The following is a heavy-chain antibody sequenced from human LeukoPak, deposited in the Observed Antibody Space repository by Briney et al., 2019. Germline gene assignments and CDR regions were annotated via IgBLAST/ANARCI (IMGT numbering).Heavy chain of an antibody. D-gene: IGHD2-21*01. J-gene: IGHJ5*02. V-gene: IGHV3-7*01. CDR1: GFTFTNHW. Sequence: GGSLRLSCAASGFTFTNHWMTWLRQAPGKGLEWVANMNPEGSHKYYMDFVEGRFTISRDNAKESLFLQMNNLRAEDTAVYFCARDRDSRNWFDPWGQGTLVIVSS. CDR3: ARDRDSRNWFDP. CDR2: MNPEGSHK.